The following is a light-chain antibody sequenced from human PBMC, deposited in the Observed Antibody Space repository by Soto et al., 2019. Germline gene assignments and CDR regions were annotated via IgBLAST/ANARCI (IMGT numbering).Light chain of an antibody. V-gene: IGKV3-20*01. Sequence: EIVSTQSPGTLSLSPGERATLSCRASQSVSSSYLAWYQQKPGQAPRLLIYGASSRATGIPDRFSGSGSGTDFTLTISRLEPEDFAVYYCQQYGSSPLVTFGPGTKVDIK. CDR3: QQYGSSPLVT. J-gene: IGKJ3*01. CDR2: GAS. CDR1: QSVSSSY.